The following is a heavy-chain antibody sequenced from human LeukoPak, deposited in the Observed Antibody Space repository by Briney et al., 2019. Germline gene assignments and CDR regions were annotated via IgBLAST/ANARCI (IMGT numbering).Heavy chain of an antibody. CDR1: VYTLRRYG. CDR2: IKQGESER. J-gene: IGHJ3*02. V-gene: IGHV3-7*04. D-gene: IGHD3-22*01. Sequence: GGSLRLSCAASVYTLRRYGVKGVRQAPGKGLEWVASIKQGESERYYVDSVNGRFTISRDNAKNSLYLQMNSLRAEDTAVYYCARGDNSAFDIWGQGTMVTVSS. CDR3: ARGDNSAFDI.